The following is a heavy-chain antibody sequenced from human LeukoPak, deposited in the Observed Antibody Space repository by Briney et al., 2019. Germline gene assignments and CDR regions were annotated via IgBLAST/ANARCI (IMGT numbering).Heavy chain of an antibody. CDR2: ISSSSYI. CDR1: GFTFSSYS. J-gene: IGHJ4*02. CDR3: ARGEWFGELGIDY. V-gene: IGHV3-21*01. Sequence: GGSLRLSCAASGFTFSSYSMNWVRQAPGKGLEWVSSISSSSYIYYADSVKGRFTISRDNAKNSLYLQMNSLRAEDTAVYYCARGEWFGELGIDYWGQGTLVTVSS. D-gene: IGHD3-10*01.